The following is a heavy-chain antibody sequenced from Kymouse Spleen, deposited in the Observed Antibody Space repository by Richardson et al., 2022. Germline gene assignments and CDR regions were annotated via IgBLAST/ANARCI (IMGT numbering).Heavy chain of an antibody. CDR1: GGSFSGYY. Sequence: QVQLQQWGAGLLKPSETLSLTCAVYGGSFSGYYWSWIRQPPGKGLEWIGEINHSGSTNYNPSLKSRVTISVDTSKNQFSLKLSSVTAADTAVYYCAREGGSGSPNWFDPWGQGTLVTVSS. V-gene: IGHV4-34*01. D-gene: IGHD3-10*01. CDR2: INHSGST. CDR3: AREGGSGSPNWFDP. J-gene: IGHJ5*02.